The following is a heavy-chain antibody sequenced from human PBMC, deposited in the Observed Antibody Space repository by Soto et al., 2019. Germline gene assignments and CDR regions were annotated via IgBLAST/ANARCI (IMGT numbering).Heavy chain of an antibody. V-gene: IGHV3-23*01. CDR3: AKGGYGSPYY. D-gene: IGHD2-15*01. CDR1: GVSFSSYA. Sequence: GGCLGLRCAACGVSFSSYAMAGVRQDPGKGLEWVTAISGNAVSKLYADSVKGRFTISRDNSKNTLYLQMNSLRAEDTAVYYCAKGGYGSPYYWGRGTLVTVSS. CDR2: ISGNAVSK. J-gene: IGHJ4*02.